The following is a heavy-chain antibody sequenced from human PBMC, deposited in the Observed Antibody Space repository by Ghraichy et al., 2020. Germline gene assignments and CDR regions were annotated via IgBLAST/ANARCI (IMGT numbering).Heavy chain of an antibody. CDR1: GFTFTNYY. V-gene: IGHV3-74*01. CDR3: VAGGPSYSTTK. J-gene: IGHJ4*02. CDR2: VVTDGTSA. Sequence: GGSLRLSCAASGFTFTNYYIHWVRQAPGKGLVWVSRVVTDGTSATYADSVKGRFTLSRDNARNTVYLQMDSLRGEDTAVYYCVAGGPSYSTTKWGQGTLVTVSS. D-gene: IGHD6-13*01.